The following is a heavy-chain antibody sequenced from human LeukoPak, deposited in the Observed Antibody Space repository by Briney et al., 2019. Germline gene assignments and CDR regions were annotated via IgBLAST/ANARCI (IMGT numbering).Heavy chain of an antibody. CDR2: ISSNGGST. CDR3: ARAVTIKDDWFDP. Sequence: GGSLRPSCAASGFTFSSYAMHWVRQAPGKGLEYVSAISSNGGSTYYANSVKGRFTISRDNSKNTLYLQMGSLRAEDMAVYYCARAVTIKDDWFDPWGQGTLVTVSS. CDR1: GFTFSSYA. V-gene: IGHV3-64*01. D-gene: IGHD3-3*01. J-gene: IGHJ5*02.